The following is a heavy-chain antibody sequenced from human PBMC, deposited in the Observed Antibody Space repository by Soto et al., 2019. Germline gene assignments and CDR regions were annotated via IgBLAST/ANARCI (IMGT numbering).Heavy chain of an antibody. V-gene: IGHV3-30*19. J-gene: IGHJ1*01. CDR2: TSYDGSDK. CDR1: GFTFRSYV. CDR3: ARWGTTGGLDV. Sequence: QVQLVESGGGVVQPGTSLRVSCVGSGFTFRSYVIHWVRQAPGKGLEWVALTSYDGSDKYYGDYVRGRFTISRDKSRNTVDLQMDSLRLEDTALCYCARWGTTGGLDVWGQGTLVSVSS. D-gene: IGHD3-16*01.